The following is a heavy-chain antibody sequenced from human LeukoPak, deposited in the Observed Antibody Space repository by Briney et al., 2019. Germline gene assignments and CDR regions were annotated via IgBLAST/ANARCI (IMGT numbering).Heavy chain of an antibody. J-gene: IGHJ6*02. CDR2: FGAAGDT. D-gene: IGHD6-19*01. Sequence: PGGSLRLSCAASGFTFSTYDMHWIRQATGKGLEWVSTFGAAGDTYYSESVKGRFTISRDDAKNSLSLHMNSLRGGDTAVYYCVRESVLAVAGTNYYYGMDVWGLGTTVTVSS. CDR1: GFTFSTYD. CDR3: VRESVLAVAGTNYYYGMDV. V-gene: IGHV3-13*01.